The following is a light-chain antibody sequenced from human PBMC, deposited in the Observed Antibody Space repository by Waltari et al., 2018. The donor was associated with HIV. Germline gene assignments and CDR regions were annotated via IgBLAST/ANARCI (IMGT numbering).Light chain of an antibody. Sequence: QSVLTQPASVSGFPGQSITISCTGANSDFGHYTYISWYQCSPGKVPKVVIFEIMTRPAGGSDRFSGSKSGNTAYLTISRLRAEDEADYYCTSYTANDTLIFGGGTKVTVL. CDR2: EIM. CDR3: TSYTANDTLI. V-gene: IGLV2-14*01. CDR1: NSDFGHYTY. J-gene: IGLJ2*01.